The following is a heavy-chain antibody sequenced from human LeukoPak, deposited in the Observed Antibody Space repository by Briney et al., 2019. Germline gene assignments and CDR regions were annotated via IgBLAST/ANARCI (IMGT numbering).Heavy chain of an antibody. Sequence: GRSLRLSCAASGFTFSDYGMHWVGQAPGKGLEWVAVIWYDESNKYYADSVKGRFTISRDNSRNTLYLQMNSLRAEDTAVYYCVRQLPPVVQYYFDYWGPGTLVTVSS. CDR2: IWYDESNK. J-gene: IGHJ4*02. CDR3: VRQLPPVVQYYFDY. CDR1: GFTFSDYG. D-gene: IGHD3-22*01. V-gene: IGHV3-33*01.